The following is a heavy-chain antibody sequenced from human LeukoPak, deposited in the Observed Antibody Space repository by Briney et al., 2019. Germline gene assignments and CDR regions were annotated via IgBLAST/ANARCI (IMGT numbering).Heavy chain of an antibody. Sequence: PSETLSLTCAVSGGSISGHYWSWIRQPPGKGLEWIGYVYYSGKTYYSSSLRSRVTISVDTSKNHFSLKLTSVTAADTAVYYCARLLDNDSSGDPGTFDMWGQGTMVTVSS. V-gene: IGHV4-59*11. CDR3: ARLLDNDSSGDPGTFDM. D-gene: IGHD3-22*01. CDR1: GGSISGHY. J-gene: IGHJ3*02. CDR2: VYYSGKT.